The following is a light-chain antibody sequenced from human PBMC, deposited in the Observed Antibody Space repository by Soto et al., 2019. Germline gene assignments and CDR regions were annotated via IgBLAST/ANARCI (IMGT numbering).Light chain of an antibody. CDR3: LQEYNYPRT. V-gene: IGKV1-6*01. CDR2: AAS. Sequence: AIPMTQSPSSLSASVGDRVTITCRASQGIRNDLGWYQQKPGKAPNLLIYAASSLQSGVPSRFSGSGSGTDFTLTISSLQPEDFATYYCLQEYNYPRTFGQGTKVEIK. CDR1: QGIRND. J-gene: IGKJ1*01.